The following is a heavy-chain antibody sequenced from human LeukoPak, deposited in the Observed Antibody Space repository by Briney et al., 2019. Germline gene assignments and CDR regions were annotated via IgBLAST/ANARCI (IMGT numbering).Heavy chain of an antibody. J-gene: IGHJ6*02. CDR2: INHSGST. CDR1: GGSFSGYY. Sequence: PSETLSLTCAVYGGSFSGYYWSWIRQSPGKGLEWIGEINHSGSTNYNPSLKSRVTISVDTSKNQLSLKLSSVTAADTAVYYCARGPLAYYSGMDVWGQGTTVTVSS. CDR3: ARGPLAYYSGMDV. D-gene: IGHD3-3*02. V-gene: IGHV4-34*01.